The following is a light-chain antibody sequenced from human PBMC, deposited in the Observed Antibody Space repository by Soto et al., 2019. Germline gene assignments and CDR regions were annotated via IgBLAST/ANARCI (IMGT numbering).Light chain of an antibody. J-gene: IGLJ3*02. Sequence: QPVLTQSPSASASLGASVKLTCTLSSGHSTYAIAWHQQRPEKGPRYLMKLNSDGSHNKGDGIPDRFSGSSSGAECYLTISSLQSEDEADYYCQTWVTGPPWVFGGGTQLTVL. CDR1: SGHSTYA. CDR3: QTWVTGPPWV. V-gene: IGLV4-69*01. CDR2: LNSDGSH.